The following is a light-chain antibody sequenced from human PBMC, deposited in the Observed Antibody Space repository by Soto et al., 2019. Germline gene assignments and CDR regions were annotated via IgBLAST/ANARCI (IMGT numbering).Light chain of an antibody. CDR2: GNS. V-gene: IGLV1-40*01. CDR1: SSNIGAGYD. Sequence: QPVPTQPPSVSGAPGQRVTISCTESSSNIGAGYDVHWYQQLPGTAPKLLIYGNSNRPSGVPDRFSGSKSGTSASLAITGLQAEDEADYYCQSYDSSLSGGVFGGGTKVTVL. CDR3: QSYDSSLSGGV. J-gene: IGLJ3*02.